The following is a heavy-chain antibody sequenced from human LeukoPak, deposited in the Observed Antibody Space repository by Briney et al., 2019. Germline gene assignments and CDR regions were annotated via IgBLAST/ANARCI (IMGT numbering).Heavy chain of an antibody. CDR3: AREPKPSSRNYYYYMDV. D-gene: IGHD2-2*01. J-gene: IGHJ6*03. CDR1: GFTFSSYS. V-gene: IGHV3-21*01. Sequence: GGSLRLSCVASGFTFSSYSMNWVRQAPGKGVEWVSSISSSSSYIYYADSVKGRFTISRDKAKNSLYLQMNSQTAEDTAVYYCAREPKPSSRNYYYYMDVWGKGTMVTVSS. CDR2: ISSSSSYI.